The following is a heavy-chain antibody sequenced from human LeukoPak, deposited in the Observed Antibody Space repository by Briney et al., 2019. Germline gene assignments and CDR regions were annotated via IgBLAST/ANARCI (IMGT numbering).Heavy chain of an antibody. CDR1: GYTFTDDY. CDR2: INPHSGGT. Sequence: GASVKGSCKASGYTFTDDYTHWVRQAPGQGLEWMGWINPHSGGTSYAQRCQGRVTMTRDTSISTAYMELTRLTSDDTGVYYCARGPQYGSDWNFRRVIDYWGQGTLVTVSS. CDR3: ARGPQYGSDWNFRRVIDY. D-gene: IGHD6-19*01. V-gene: IGHV1-2*02. J-gene: IGHJ4*02.